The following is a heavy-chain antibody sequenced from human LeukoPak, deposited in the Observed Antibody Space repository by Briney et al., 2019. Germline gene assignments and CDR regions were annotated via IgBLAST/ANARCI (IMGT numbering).Heavy chain of an antibody. V-gene: IGHV3-48*01. CDR1: GFTCSSYG. J-gene: IGHJ4*02. CDR2: ISGSSGII. D-gene: IGHD3-22*01. Sequence: PGRSLRLSGAGSGFTCSSYGMVWVRQTPGKGLEWGSYISGSSGIIDYADYVRVRFTISRDNAKNSMYLQMNSIRAEDTAGYYCARGSTYYESSGQVQFDYWGQGTLVTVTA. CDR3: ARGSTYYESSGQVQFDY.